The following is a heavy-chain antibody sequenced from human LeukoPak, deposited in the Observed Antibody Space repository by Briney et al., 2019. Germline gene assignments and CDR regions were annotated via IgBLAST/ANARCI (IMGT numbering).Heavy chain of an antibody. V-gene: IGHV3-11*01. Sequence: PGGSLRLSCAASGFTFSSYAMSWIRQAPGKGLEWVSYISSSGSTIYYADSVKGRFTISRDNAKNSLYLQMNSLRAEDTAVYYCARDGYWDCSSTSCYGDPYWGQGTLVTVSS. D-gene: IGHD2-2*01. CDR3: ARDGYWDCSSTSCYGDPY. J-gene: IGHJ4*02. CDR1: GFTFSSYA. CDR2: ISSSGSTI.